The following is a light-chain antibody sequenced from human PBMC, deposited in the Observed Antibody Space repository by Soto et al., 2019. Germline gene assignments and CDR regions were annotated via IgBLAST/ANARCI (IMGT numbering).Light chain of an antibody. J-gene: IGKJ1*01. CDR2: GAF. V-gene: IGKV3-15*01. CDR1: QSVSSN. Sequence: EILMTQSPVTLSVSPGERATLSCRASQSVSSNLAWYQQKPGQAPSLLIYGAFTRATGIPARFSGTGSGTEFTLTISSLXSEDFALYYCQQYNDWPLTFGQGTKVEI. CDR3: QQYNDWPLT.